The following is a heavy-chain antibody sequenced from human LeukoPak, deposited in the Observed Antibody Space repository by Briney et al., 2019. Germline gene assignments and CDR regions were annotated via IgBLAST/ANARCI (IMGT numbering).Heavy chain of an antibody. Sequence: NTSETLSLTCTVSGGSISSYYWSWIRQPPGKGLEWIGYIYYSGSTNYNPSLKSRVTISVDTSKNQFSLKLSSVTAADTAVYYCARDGGYYGSGRQVDSNFDYWGQGTLVTVSS. D-gene: IGHD3-10*01. J-gene: IGHJ4*02. CDR2: IYYSGST. CDR3: ARDGGYYGSGRQVDSNFDY. CDR1: GGSISSYY. V-gene: IGHV4-59*12.